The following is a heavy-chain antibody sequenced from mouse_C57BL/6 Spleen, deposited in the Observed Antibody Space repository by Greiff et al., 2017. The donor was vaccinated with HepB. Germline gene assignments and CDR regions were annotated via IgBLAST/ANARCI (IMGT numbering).Heavy chain of an antibody. CDR3: AREDWDDWYFDV. D-gene: IGHD4-1*01. J-gene: IGHJ1*03. CDR1: GYAFSSSW. CDR2: IYPGDGDT. Sequence: VQLQQSGPELVKPGASVKISCKASGYAFSSSWMNWVKQRPGKGLEWIGRIYPGDGDTNYNGKFKGKATLTADKSSRTAYMQLSSLTSEDSAVYFCAREDWDDWYFDVWGTGTTVTVSS. V-gene: IGHV1-82*01.